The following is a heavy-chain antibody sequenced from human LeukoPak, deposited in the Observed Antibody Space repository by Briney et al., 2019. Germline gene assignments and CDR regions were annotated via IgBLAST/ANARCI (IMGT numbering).Heavy chain of an antibody. CDR1: GFTISDYY. D-gene: IGHD3-10*01. V-gene: IGHV3-11*01. J-gene: IGHJ3*02. CDR3: AKVDDYGSGRGTRDAFDI. CDR2: MSSSGSTM. Sequence: GGSLRLSCAVSGFTISDYYMTWIRQAPGKGLEWVSYMSSSGSTMYYADSVKGRFAISRDNAKNSLSLQMNSLRAEDTAVYYCAKVDDYGSGRGTRDAFDIWGQGTMVTVSS.